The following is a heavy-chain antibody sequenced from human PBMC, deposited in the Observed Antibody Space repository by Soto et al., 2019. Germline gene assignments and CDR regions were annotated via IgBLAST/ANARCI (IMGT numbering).Heavy chain of an antibody. D-gene: IGHD3-3*01. J-gene: IGHJ4*02. V-gene: IGHV3-23*01. CDR1: GFTFSSYA. Sequence: GGSLRLSCAASGFTFSSYAMSWVRQAPGKGLEWVSAISGSGGSTYYADSVKGRFTISRDNSKNTLYLQMNSLRAEDTAVYYCARRSDYDFWSGYLYLYYFDYWGQGTLVTAPQ. CDR2: ISGSGGST. CDR3: ARRSDYDFWSGYLYLYYFDY.